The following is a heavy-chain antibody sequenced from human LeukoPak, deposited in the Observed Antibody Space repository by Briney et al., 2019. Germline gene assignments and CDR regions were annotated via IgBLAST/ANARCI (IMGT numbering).Heavy chain of an antibody. CDR3: ARGLRGGALRYPDFDY. CDR2: MNPNSGNT. D-gene: IGHD3-9*01. CDR1: GYTFTSYD. V-gene: IGHV1-8*03. Sequence: ASVKVSCKASGYTFTSYDVNWVRQATGQGLEWMGWMNPNSGNTGYAQKFQGRVTITRNTSISTAYMELSSLRSEDTAVYYCARGLRGGALRYPDFDYWGQGTLVTVSS. J-gene: IGHJ4*02.